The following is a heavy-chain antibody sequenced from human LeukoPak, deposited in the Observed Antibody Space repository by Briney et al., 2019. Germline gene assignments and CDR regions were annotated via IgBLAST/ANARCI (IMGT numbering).Heavy chain of an antibody. CDR2: ISYDGSNK. CDR1: GFTFSSYG. D-gene: IGHD2-2*01. J-gene: IGHJ3*02. V-gene: IGHV3-30*18. Sequence: GRSLRLSCAASGFTFSSYGMHWVRQAPGKGLEWVAVISYDGSNKYYADSVKGRFTISRDNSKNTLYLQMNSLRAEDTAVYYCAKSFFGSGEAIVVVPAAIGTFDIWGQGTMVTVSS. CDR3: AKSFFGSGEAIVVVPAAIGTFDI.